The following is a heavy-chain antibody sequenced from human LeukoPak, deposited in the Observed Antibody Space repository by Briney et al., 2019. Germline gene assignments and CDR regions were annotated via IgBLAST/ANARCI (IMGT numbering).Heavy chain of an antibody. CDR1: GGSISSIYY. CDR3: ARVAAGIGFFQH. D-gene: IGHD6-13*01. Sequence: SETLSLTCTVSGGSISSIYYWGWIRQPPGKGLEWIASIYHSGNTYYNPSLKSRVTISVDTSENQFSLDLSSVTAADTAVYYCARVAAGIGFFQHWGQGTLVTVSS. V-gene: IGHV4-39*01. J-gene: IGHJ1*01. CDR2: IYHSGNT.